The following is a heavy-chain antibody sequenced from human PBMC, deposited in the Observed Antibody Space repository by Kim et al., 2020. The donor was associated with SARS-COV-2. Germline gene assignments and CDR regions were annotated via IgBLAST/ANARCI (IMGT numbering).Heavy chain of an antibody. CDR2: IYFTGNT. D-gene: IGHD3-3*01. CDR1: GGSISTYF. V-gene: IGHV4-59*01. CDR3: AGKDDRFFYMDR. J-gene: IGHJ6*03. Sequence: SETLSLTCTVSGGSISTYFWSWIRLSPRKGLEFIGYIYFTGNTNYNPSLKSRVTMSLDRSKNQFSLRLTSVTAADTAVYYCAGKDDRFFYMDRWGKGTAVTLSS.